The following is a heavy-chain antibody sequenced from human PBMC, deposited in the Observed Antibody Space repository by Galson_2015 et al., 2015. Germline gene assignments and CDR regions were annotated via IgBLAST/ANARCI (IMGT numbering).Heavy chain of an antibody. CDR3: ARLKDSGSWLRHWYFDL. Sequence: SLRLSCAASGFTVSDSFMSWVRQAPGKGLEWVSVIYSGGDTYYADSVKGRFTISRDNSKDTLYLQMNSLRAEDTAVYYCARLKDSGSWLRHWYFDLWGRGTLITVSS. V-gene: IGHV3-53*01. D-gene: IGHD6-13*01. CDR2: IYSGGDT. CDR1: GFTVSDSF. J-gene: IGHJ2*01.